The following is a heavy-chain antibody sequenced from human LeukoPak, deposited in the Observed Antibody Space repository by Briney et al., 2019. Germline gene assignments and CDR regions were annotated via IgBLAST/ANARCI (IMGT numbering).Heavy chain of an antibody. CDR1: GYTFTAYY. D-gene: IGHD3-16*01. CDR2: INPNSGDT. V-gene: IGHV1-2*02. CDR3: ARDEYVLTSFDP. J-gene: IGHJ5*02. Sequence: GASVKVSCKASGYTFTAYYMHWARQAPGQGLEWMGWINPNSGDTNYAQKFQGRVTLTRDTSISTAHMELSRLRSDDTAVYYCARDEYVLTSFDPWGQGTLVTVSS.